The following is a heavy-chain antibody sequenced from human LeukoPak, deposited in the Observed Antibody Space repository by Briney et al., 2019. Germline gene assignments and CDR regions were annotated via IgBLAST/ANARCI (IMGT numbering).Heavy chain of an antibody. CDR1: GYTFTSYD. V-gene: IGHV1-8*01. CDR3: ARSQVRFLEWLLWPHYYYYYMDV. D-gene: IGHD3-3*01. J-gene: IGHJ6*03. CDR2: MNPNSGNT. Sequence: ASVKDSCKASGYTFTSYDINWVRQATGQGLEWMGWMNPNSGNTGYAQKFQGRVTMTRNTSISTAYMELSSLRSEDTAVYYCARSQVRFLEWLLWPHYYYYYMDVWGKGTTVTVSS.